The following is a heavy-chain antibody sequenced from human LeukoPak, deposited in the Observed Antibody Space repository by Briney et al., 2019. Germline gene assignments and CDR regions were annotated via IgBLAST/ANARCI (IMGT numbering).Heavy chain of an antibody. CDR3: ARGIAAAENWFDP. V-gene: IGHV1-8*01. Sequence: ASVKVSYKASGYTFTSYDINWVRQATGQGLEWMGWMNPNSGNTGYAQKFQGRVTMTRNTSISTAYMELSSLRSEDTAVYYCARGIAAAENWFDPWGQGTLVTVSS. D-gene: IGHD6-13*01. CDR1: GYTFTSYD. CDR2: MNPNSGNT. J-gene: IGHJ5*02.